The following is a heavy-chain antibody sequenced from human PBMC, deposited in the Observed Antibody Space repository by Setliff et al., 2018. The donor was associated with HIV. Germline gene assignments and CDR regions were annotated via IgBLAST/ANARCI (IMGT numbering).Heavy chain of an antibody. CDR2: IYYSGTT. D-gene: IGHD3-3*01. V-gene: IGHV4-59*02. CDR3: ARNGVGDAPFDS. J-gene: IGHJ4*02. Sequence: SETLSLTCSVSGASVSNYYWSWIRQPPGKGPEWIGYIYYSGTTDYNPSLKSRVTMSLDTSKNQFSLNLTSVTAADTAIYYCARNGVGDAPFDSWGQGTLVTVSS. CDR1: GASVSNYY.